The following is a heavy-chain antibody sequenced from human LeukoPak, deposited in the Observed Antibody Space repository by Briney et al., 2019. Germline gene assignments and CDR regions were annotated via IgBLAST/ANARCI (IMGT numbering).Heavy chain of an antibody. CDR1: GFTFSSYS. V-gene: IGHV3-21*01. D-gene: IGHD3-10*01. J-gene: IGHJ4*02. CDR3: ARAGFTFSDYFGSFFDY. CDR2: ISSSSSHI. Sequence: GGSLRLSCAASGFTFSSYSMNWVRQAPGKGLEWVSSISSSSSHIYYADSVKGRFTISRDNARNSLYLQMNSLRAEDTAVYYCARAGFTFSDYFGSFFDYWGQGTLVTVSS.